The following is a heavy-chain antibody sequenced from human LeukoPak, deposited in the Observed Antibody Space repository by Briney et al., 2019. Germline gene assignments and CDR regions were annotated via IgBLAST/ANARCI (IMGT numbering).Heavy chain of an antibody. CDR3: ARGGGSSWYYDY. J-gene: IGHJ4*02. CDR1: GFTFSSYD. CDR2: IGTAGDT. V-gene: IGHV3-13*01. Sequence: GGSLRLSRAASGFTFSSYDMHWVRQATGKGLEWVSAIGTAGDTYYPGSVKGRFTISRENAKNSLYLQMNSLRAGDTAVYYCARGGGSSWYYDYWGQGTLVTVSS. D-gene: IGHD6-13*01.